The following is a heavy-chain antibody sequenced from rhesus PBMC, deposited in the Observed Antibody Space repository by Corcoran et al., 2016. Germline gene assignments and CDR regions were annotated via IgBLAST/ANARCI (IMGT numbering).Heavy chain of an antibody. CDR3: ATSASGCYVY. CDR2: VDPEDGEA. V-gene: IGHV1-111*02. J-gene: IGHJ4*01. Sequence: EVQLVQSVAEVKPPGASMKFSCKPCGYPFLDYYLHWVRQAAGKGLEWRGRVDPEDGEARHAQKFQDRVTITADTSTDTAYMELSSLRSEDTAVDYCATSASGCYVYWGQGVLVTVSS. D-gene: IGHD2-21*01. CDR1: GYPFLDYY.